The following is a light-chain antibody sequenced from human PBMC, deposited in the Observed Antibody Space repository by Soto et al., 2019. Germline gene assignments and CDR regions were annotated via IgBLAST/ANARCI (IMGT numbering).Light chain of an antibody. Sequence: DIQMTQSPSSLSTSVGDSITITCQASQDIDKYLYWYQQKPGKAPKLLIYAASSLQSGVPSRFSGSGSGTDFTLTISSLQPEDFATYYCQQSYSTPLTFGGGTKVDIK. V-gene: IGKV1-39*01. CDR2: AAS. J-gene: IGKJ4*01. CDR3: QQSYSTPLT. CDR1: QDIDKY.